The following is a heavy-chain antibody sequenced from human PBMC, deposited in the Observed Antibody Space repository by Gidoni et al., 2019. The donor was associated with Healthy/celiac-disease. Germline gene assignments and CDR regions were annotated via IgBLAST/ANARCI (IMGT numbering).Heavy chain of an antibody. CDR2: IIPSFGTA. J-gene: IGHJ5*02. V-gene: IGHV1-69*01. CDR3: ARDRPPISYVVVPAAPWEEYNWFDP. Sequence: QVQLVQSGAEVKKPGSSVQVPCKASGGPFSRYAISWVRQAPGQGLEWMGGIIPSFGTANNAQKCQGRVTITADESTSTAYMDLSSLRSEDTAVYYCARDRPPISYVVVPAAPWEEYNWFDPWGQGTLVTVSS. CDR1: GGPFSRYA. D-gene: IGHD2-2*01.